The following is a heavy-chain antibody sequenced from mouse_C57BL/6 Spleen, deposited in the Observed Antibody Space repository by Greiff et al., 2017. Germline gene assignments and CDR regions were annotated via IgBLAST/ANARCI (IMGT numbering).Heavy chain of an antibody. V-gene: IGHV5-12*01. Sequence: EVKLVESGGGLVQPGGSLKLSCAASGFTFSDYYMYWVRQTPEKRLEWVAYISNGGGSIYYPDTVKGRFTISRDNAKNTLYLQMSRRKSEDTAMYYCARPLRTAQARGFAYWGQGTLVTVSA. J-gene: IGHJ3*01. CDR1: GFTFSDYY. CDR2: ISNGGGSI. D-gene: IGHD3-2*02. CDR3: ARPLRTAQARGFAY.